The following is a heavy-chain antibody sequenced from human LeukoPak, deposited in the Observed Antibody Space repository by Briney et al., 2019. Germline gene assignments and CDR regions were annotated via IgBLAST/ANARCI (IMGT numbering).Heavy chain of an antibody. CDR3: ASLVRPLTVTTARFDY. D-gene: IGHD4-17*01. V-gene: IGHV4-39*01. J-gene: IGHJ4*02. Sequence: SETLSLTCTVSGGSISSSSYYWGWIRQPPGKGLEWIGSIYYSGSTYYNPSLKSRVTISVDTSKNQFSLKLSSVTAADTAVYYCASLVRPLTVTTARFDYWGQGTLVTVSS. CDR2: IYYSGST. CDR1: GGSISSSSYY.